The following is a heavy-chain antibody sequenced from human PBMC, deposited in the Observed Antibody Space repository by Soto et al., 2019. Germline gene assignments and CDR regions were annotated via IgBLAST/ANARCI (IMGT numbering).Heavy chain of an antibody. V-gene: IGHV3-74*01. CDR3: ARAYGSVWPLDY. D-gene: IGHD6-19*01. CDR2: VNGDGSST. CDR1: GFTFRSYW. Sequence: QPGGSLRLSCTASGFTFRSYWIHWVRQAPGKGLVWVSRVNGDGSSTNYADSVKGRFTIFRDNDRNTVHLQMNSLGAEDTAVYYCARAYGSVWPLDYWGQGSLVTVS. J-gene: IGHJ4*02.